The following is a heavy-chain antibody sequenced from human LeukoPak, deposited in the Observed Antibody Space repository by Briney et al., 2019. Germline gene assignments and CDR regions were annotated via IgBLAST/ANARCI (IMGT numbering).Heavy chain of an antibody. J-gene: IGHJ4*02. CDR1: GFAFSGYA. Sequence: GGSLRLSCAASGFAFSGYAMHWVRQAPGKGLAYVSAITNNGVNTYYTNSVKGRFTISRDNSKNTLYLQMGSLRAEDMAVYYCARVGTGQQLDYWGQGTLVTVSS. CDR3: ARVGTGQQLDY. V-gene: IGHV3-64*01. D-gene: IGHD6-13*01. CDR2: ITNNGVNT.